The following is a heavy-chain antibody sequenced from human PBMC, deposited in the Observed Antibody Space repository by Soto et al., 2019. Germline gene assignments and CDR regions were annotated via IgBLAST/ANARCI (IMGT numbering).Heavy chain of an antibody. V-gene: IGHV1-3*01. CDR1: GYTFTSYA. D-gene: IGHD2-15*01. CDR2: ISAYNGNT. CDR3: VRNSPTAPGGT. J-gene: IGHJ5*02. Sequence: ASVKVSCKASGYTFTSYAMHWVRQAPGQRLEWMGWISAYNGNTNYAQKLQGRFTISRDNAKNSLYLQMNSLRVEDTAMYYCVRNSPTAPGGTWGQGTLVTVSS.